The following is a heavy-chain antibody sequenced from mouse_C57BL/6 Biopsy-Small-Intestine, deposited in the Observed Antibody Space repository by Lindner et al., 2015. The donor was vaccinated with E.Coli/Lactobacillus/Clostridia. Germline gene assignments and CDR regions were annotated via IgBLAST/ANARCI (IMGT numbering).Heavy chain of an antibody. CDR1: GYTFTGYF. D-gene: IGHD1-3*01. Sequence: SVKVSCKASGYTFTGYFMHWVRQAPGQGLEWMGRINPNFGGTEYAQKFQGRLTMTRDTSISTAYMELSRLRSDDTAVYYCARDHESGYNYPYMGDYWGQGTLVTVSS. CDR2: INPNFGGT. J-gene: IGHJ4*01. CDR3: ARDHESGYNYPYMGDY. V-gene: IGHV1-72*04.